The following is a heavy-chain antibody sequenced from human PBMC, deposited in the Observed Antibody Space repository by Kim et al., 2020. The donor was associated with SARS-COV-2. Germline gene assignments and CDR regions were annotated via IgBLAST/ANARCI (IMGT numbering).Heavy chain of an antibody. CDR1: GGSFSGYY. V-gene: IGHV4-34*01. Sequence: SETLSLTCAVYGGSFSGYYWSWIRQPPGKGLEWIGEINHSGSTNYNPSLKSRVTISVDTSKNQFSLKLSSVTAADTAVYYCAREDSSGPYDIWGQGTMVTVSS. CDR3: AREDSSGPYDI. J-gene: IGHJ3*02. D-gene: IGHD3-22*01. CDR2: INHSGST.